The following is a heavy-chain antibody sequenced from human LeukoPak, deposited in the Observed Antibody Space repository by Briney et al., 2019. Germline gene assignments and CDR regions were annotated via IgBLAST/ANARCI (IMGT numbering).Heavy chain of an antibody. CDR1: GYTFTSYG. Sequence: ASVKVSCKASGYTFTSYGISWVRQAPGQGLEWMGWISAYNGNTNYAQKFQGRVTITADESTSTAYMELSSLRSGDTAVYYCARELERVRAFDIWGQGTMVTVSS. J-gene: IGHJ3*02. D-gene: IGHD1-1*01. CDR3: ARELERVRAFDI. CDR2: ISAYNGNT. V-gene: IGHV1-18*01.